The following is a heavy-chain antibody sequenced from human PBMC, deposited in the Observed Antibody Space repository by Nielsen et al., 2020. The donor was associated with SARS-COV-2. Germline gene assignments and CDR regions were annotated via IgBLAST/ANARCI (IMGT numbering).Heavy chain of an antibody. CDR2: ISGSGGST. Sequence: WIRQPPGKGLEWVSAISGSGGSTYYADSVKGRFTISRDNSKNTLYLQMNSLRAEDTAVYYCAKEVRDTATSYHYYYGMDVWGQGTTVTVSS. D-gene: IGHD5-18*01. J-gene: IGHJ6*02. CDR3: AKEVRDTATSYHYYYGMDV. V-gene: IGHV3-23*01.